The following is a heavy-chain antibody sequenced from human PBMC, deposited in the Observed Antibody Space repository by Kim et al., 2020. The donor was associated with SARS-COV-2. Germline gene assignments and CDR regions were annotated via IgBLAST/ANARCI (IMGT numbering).Heavy chain of an antibody. J-gene: IGHJ6*02. CDR1: GFTFSSYW. CDR2: IKQDGSEK. D-gene: IGHD3-3*01. V-gene: IGHV3-7*03. CDR3: ARDDPSSPITIFGVVIIGPGMDV. Sequence: GGSLRLSCAASGFTFSSYWMSWVRQAPGKGLEWVANIKQDGSEKYYVDSVKGRFTISRDNAKNSLYLQMNSLRAEDTAVYYCARDDPSSPITIFGVVIIGPGMDVWGQGTTVTVSS.